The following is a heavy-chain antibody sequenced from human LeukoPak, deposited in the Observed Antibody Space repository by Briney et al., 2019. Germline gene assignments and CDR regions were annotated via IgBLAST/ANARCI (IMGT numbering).Heavy chain of an antibody. CDR1: GGSFSGYY. J-gene: IGHJ6*03. CDR2: INHSGST. Sequence: SETLSLTCAVYGGSFSGYYWSWIRQPPGKGLEWIGEINHSGSTNYNPSLKSRVTISVDTSKNQFSLKLSSVTAADTAVYYCAREDGYKNYYYYYMDVWGKGTTVTISS. CDR3: AREDGYKNYYYYYMDV. V-gene: IGHV4-34*01. D-gene: IGHD5-24*01.